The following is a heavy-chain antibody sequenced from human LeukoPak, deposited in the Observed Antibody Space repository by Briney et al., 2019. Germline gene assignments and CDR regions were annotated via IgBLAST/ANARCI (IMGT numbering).Heavy chain of an antibody. CDR3: ARETSLPGYSGGLGFNY. J-gene: IGHJ4*02. CDR2: IYDSGTT. V-gene: IGHV4-59*01. CDR1: GSSISNWY. D-gene: IGHD6-19*01. Sequence: PSETLSLTCTVSGSSISNWYWSWIRQPPGKGLEWIGHIYDSGTTNYNPSLKTRVTISLDTSKSQVSLKLRSVTAADTAIYYCARETSLPGYSGGLGFNYWGQGTLVTVSS.